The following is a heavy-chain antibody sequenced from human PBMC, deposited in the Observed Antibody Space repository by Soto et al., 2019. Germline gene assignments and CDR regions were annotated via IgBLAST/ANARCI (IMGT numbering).Heavy chain of an antibody. D-gene: IGHD3-10*02. V-gene: IGHV1-18*01. J-gene: IGHJ4*02. CDR2: ISAYSGHT. CDR1: GYTFTNYG. CDR3: ARRPHLADNVQLDY. Sequence: QVQLVQSGAEVKKPGASVTVSCKASGYTFTNYGINWVRQAPGQGLEWMGWISAYSGHTNYAQKLQDRVTITTDTSTSTAYMELGCLKSDDTAVYYCARRPHLADNVQLDYWGQGTLVTVSS.